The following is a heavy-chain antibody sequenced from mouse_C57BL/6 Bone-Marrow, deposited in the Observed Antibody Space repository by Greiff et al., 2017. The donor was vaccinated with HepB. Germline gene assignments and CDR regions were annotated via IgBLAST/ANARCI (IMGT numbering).Heavy chain of an antibody. CDR1: GYTFTSYW. D-gene: IGHD1-1*01. V-gene: IGHV1-50*01. CDR3: ARRRIATVVASFDV. CDR2: IDPSDSYT. Sequence: QVQLQQPGAELVKPGASVKLSCKASGYTFTSYWMQWVKQRPGQGLEWIGEIDPSDSYTNYNQKFKGKATLTVDKSSSTAYMQLSSLTSEDSAVYYCARRRIATVVASFDVWGTGTTVTVSS. J-gene: IGHJ1*03.